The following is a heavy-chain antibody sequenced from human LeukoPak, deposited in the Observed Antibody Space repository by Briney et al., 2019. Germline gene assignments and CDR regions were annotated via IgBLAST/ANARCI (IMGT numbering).Heavy chain of an antibody. Sequence: SETLSLTCTVSGGSISSYYWSWIRQPPGKGLEWIGYIYYSGSTNYNPSLKSRVTISVDTSKNQFSLKLSSVTAADTAVYYCARSGTAYDSMTVNTFDIWGQGTMVTVSS. CDR3: ARSGTAYDSMTVNTFDI. D-gene: IGHD3-9*01. V-gene: IGHV4-59*01. CDR1: GGSISSYY. J-gene: IGHJ3*02. CDR2: IYYSGST.